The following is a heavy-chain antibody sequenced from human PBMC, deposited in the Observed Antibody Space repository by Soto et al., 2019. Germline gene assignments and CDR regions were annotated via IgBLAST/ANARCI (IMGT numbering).Heavy chain of an antibody. CDR1: GFTFSSYW. Sequence: EVQLVESGGGLVQPGGSLRLSCAASGFTFSSYWMHWVRQAPGKGLVWVSRINSDGSSTSYADSVKGRFTISRDNAKNTLYVKMNRLRAEDTAVYYCAREDSSGWEFDYWGQGTVVTVSS. D-gene: IGHD6-19*01. V-gene: IGHV3-74*01. CDR2: INSDGSST. J-gene: IGHJ4*02. CDR3: AREDSSGWEFDY.